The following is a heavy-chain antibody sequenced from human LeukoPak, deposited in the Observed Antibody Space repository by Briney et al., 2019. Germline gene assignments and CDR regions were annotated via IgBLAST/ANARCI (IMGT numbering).Heavy chain of an antibody. Sequence: GGSLRLSCAASGFTFSTYSMNWVRQAPGKGLEWVSYISSSGNTIYYADSVKGRFTISRDSSKNTLYLQMNTLRAEDTAVYYCARESSGYYFDYWGQGTLVTVSS. CDR2: ISSSGNTI. CDR1: GFTFSTYS. J-gene: IGHJ4*02. V-gene: IGHV3-48*01. CDR3: ARESSGYYFDY. D-gene: IGHD6-25*01.